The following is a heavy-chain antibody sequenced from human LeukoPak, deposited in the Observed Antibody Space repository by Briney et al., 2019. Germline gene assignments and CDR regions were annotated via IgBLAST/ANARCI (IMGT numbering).Heavy chain of an antibody. D-gene: IGHD2-2*01. CDR1: GGSFSGYY. J-gene: IGHJ4*02. CDR3: ARRRVVVPPAIDRGDFDY. CDR2: INHSGST. V-gene: IGHV4-34*01. Sequence: SETLSLTCAVYGGSFSGYYWSWIRQPPGKGLEWIGEINHSGSTNYNPSLKSRVTISVDTSKNQFSLKLSSVTAADTAVYYCARRRVVVPPAIDRGDFDYWGQGTLVTVSS.